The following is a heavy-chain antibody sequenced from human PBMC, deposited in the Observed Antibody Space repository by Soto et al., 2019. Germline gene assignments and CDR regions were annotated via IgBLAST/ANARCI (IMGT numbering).Heavy chain of an antibody. CDR1: GYTFTSYG. J-gene: IGHJ6*02. V-gene: IGHV1-18*01. CDR3: ARDQSSGWSDLPQYYYGMDV. Sequence: ASVKVSCKASGYTFTSYGISWVRQAPGQGLEWMGWISAYNGNTNYAQKLQGRVTMTTDTSTSTAYMELRSLRSDDTSVYYCARDQSSGWSDLPQYYYGMDVWGQGTRVTVSS. D-gene: IGHD6-19*01. CDR2: ISAYNGNT.